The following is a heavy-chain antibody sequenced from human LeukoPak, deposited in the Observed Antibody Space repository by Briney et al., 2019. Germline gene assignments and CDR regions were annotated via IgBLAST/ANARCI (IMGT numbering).Heavy chain of an antibody. Sequence: PGGSLRLSCAASGFTVSSNYMTWVRQAPGKGLECVSVIYRDTTTYYADSVKGRFTIYRDISNNTLNLQMNSPSAEDTAVYYCATATSGYHLHDWGQGTRVTVSS. CDR1: GFTVSSNY. D-gene: IGHD5-12*01. CDR2: IYRDTTT. V-gene: IGHV3-66*01. CDR3: ATATSGYHLHD. J-gene: IGHJ4*02.